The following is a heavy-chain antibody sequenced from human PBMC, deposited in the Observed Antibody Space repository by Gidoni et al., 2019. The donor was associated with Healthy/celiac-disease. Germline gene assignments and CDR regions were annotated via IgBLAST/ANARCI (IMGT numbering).Heavy chain of an antibody. CDR1: GCTFSSYA. J-gene: IGHJ3*02. Sequence: QVQPVQSGAEVKKPWSSVKVACKASGCTFSSYAISGVRQAPGQGLEWMGGIIPIFGTANYAQKFQGRVTITADESTSTAYMELSSLRSEDTAVYYCARGTDPTRGSTAFDIWGQGTMVTVSS. D-gene: IGHD2-2*01. CDR2: IIPIFGTA. V-gene: IGHV1-69*01. CDR3: ARGTDPTRGSTAFDI.